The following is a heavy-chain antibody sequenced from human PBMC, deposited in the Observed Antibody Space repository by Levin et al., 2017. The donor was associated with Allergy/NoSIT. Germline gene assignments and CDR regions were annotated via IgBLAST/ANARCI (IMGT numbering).Heavy chain of an antibody. CDR1: GASIRSSH. D-gene: IGHD2-15*01. Sequence: SQTLSLPCIVSGASIRSSHWSWIRQPPGKGLEWIGYIYYSGSTNYNPSLKSRVTMSVDTSRNQFSLTLNSVTAADTAVYYCARDRVVASSGTYYYYGMAVWGQGTTVTVSS. J-gene: IGHJ6*02. V-gene: IGHV4-59*01. CDR2: IYYSGST. CDR3: ARDRVVASSGTYYYYGMAV.